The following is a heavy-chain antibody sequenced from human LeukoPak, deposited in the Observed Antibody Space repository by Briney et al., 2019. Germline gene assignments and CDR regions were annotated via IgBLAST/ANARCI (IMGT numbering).Heavy chain of an antibody. CDR3: AKSTDYYDTSGLDY. J-gene: IGHJ4*02. Sequence: GGSLRLSCAASGFTFSSYGMHWVRQAPGKGLEWVAFIRYDGSNKYYADSVKGRFTISRDNSNNTLFLQMNSLGAEDTAVYYCAKSTDYYDTSGLDYWGQGTLVTVSS. CDR2: IRYDGSNK. V-gene: IGHV3-30*02. CDR1: GFTFSSYG. D-gene: IGHD3-22*01.